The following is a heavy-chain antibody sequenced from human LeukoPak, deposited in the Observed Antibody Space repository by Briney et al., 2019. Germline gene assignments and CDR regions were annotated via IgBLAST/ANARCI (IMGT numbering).Heavy chain of an antibody. V-gene: IGHV5-51*01. CDR1: GYRFTNYW. CDR3: ARQEYCSGGSCYTWFDP. D-gene: IGHD2-15*01. J-gene: IGHJ5*02. CDR2: IYPGDSDI. Sequence: GESLKIPCKGSGYRFTNYWIAWVRHMPGKGLEWMGIIYPGDSDIRYSPSFQGQVTISADKSISTAYLQWSSLKASDTAMYYCARQEYCSGGSCYTWFDPWGQGTLVTVSS.